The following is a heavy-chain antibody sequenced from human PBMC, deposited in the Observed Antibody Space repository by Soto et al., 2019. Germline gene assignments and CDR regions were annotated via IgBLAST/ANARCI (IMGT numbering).Heavy chain of an antibody. D-gene: IGHD3-10*01. J-gene: IGHJ6*02. CDR2: INAGNGNT. V-gene: IGHV1-3*01. Sequence: QVPLVQSGAEVKKPGASVKVSCKASGYTFTSYAMHWVRQAPGQRLEWMGWINAGNGNTKYSQKFQGRVTITRDTSASTAYMELSSLRSEDTAVYYCARADYYGSGSYLRYYYGMDVWGQGTTVTVSS. CDR3: ARADYYGSGSYLRYYYGMDV. CDR1: GYTFTSYA.